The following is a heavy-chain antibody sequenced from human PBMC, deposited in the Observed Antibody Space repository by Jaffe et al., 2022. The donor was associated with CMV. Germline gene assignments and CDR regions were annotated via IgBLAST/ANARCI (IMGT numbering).Heavy chain of an antibody. CDR1: GGSFSGYY. V-gene: IGHV4-34*01. CDR2: INHSGST. D-gene: IGHD6-13*01. Sequence: QVQLQQWGAGLLKPSETLSLTCAVYGGSFSGYYWSWIRQPPGKGLEWIGEINHSGSTNYNPSLKSRVTISVDTSKNQFSLKLSSVTAADTAVYYCARNKGGRQLVGIRKAVPWFDPWGQGTLVTVSS. J-gene: IGHJ5*02. CDR3: ARNKGGRQLVGIRKAVPWFDP.